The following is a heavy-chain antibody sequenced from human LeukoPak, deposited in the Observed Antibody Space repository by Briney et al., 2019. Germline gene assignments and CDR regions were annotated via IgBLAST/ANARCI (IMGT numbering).Heavy chain of an antibody. Sequence: PGGSLRLSCAASGFTFSSYWMSWVRQAPGKGLEWEANIKQDGSEKYYVDSVKGRFTISRDNAKNSLYLQMNSLRAEDTAVYYCAKDGIAVAGTRRGYYFDYWGQGTLVTVSS. CDR1: GFTFSSYW. J-gene: IGHJ4*02. CDR3: AKDGIAVAGTRRGYYFDY. CDR2: IKQDGSEK. D-gene: IGHD6-19*01. V-gene: IGHV3-7*01.